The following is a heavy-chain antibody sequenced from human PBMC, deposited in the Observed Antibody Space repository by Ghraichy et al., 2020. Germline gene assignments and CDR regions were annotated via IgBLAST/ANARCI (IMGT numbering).Heavy chain of an antibody. Sequence: ASVKVSCKVSGYTLTELSMHWVRQAPGKGLEWMGGFDPEDGETIYAQKFQGRVTMTEDTSTDTAYMELSSLRSEDTAVYYCATMRAPLYYYDSSEGVGYFDYWGQGTLVTVSS. D-gene: IGHD3-22*01. V-gene: IGHV1-24*01. J-gene: IGHJ4*02. CDR1: GYTLTELS. CDR3: ATMRAPLYYYDSSEGVGYFDY. CDR2: FDPEDGET.